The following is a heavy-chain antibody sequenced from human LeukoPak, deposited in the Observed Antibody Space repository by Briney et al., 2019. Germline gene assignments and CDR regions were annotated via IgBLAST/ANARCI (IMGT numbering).Heavy chain of an antibody. CDR2: INHNGNVN. J-gene: IGHJ6*02. V-gene: IGHV3-7*03. CDR1: GFTFSSYA. Sequence: GGSLRLSCAASGFTFSSYAMSWVRQAPGKGLEWVASINHNGNVNYYVDSVKGRFTISRDNAKNSLYLQMSNLRAEGTAVYFCARGGGLDVWGQGATVTVSS. CDR3: ARGGGLDV. D-gene: IGHD3-16*01.